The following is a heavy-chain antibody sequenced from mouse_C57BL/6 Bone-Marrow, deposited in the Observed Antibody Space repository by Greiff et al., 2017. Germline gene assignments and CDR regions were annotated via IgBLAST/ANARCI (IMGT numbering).Heavy chain of an antibody. Sequence: QVQLKESGAELARPGASVKLSCKASGYTFTSSGISWVKQRTGQGLEWIGEIYPRSGNTYYNEKFKGKATLTADKSSSTAYMELRSLTSEDSAVYFCARSYSNLDYWGQGTTLTVSS. CDR1: GYTFTSSG. J-gene: IGHJ2*01. CDR2: IYPRSGNT. V-gene: IGHV1-81*01. CDR3: ARSYSNLDY. D-gene: IGHD2-5*01.